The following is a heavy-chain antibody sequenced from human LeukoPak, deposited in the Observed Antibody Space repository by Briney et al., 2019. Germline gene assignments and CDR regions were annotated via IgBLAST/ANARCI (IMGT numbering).Heavy chain of an antibody. Sequence: GGSLRLSCAASGFPFSSYAMHWVRQAPGKGLEWVAVISYDGSNKYYADSVKGRFTISRDNSKNTLYLQMNSLRAEDTAVYYCTSGSTHFDYWGQGTLVTVSS. V-gene: IGHV3-30-3*01. D-gene: IGHD1-26*01. CDR3: TSGSTHFDY. CDR2: ISYDGSNK. J-gene: IGHJ4*02. CDR1: GFPFSSYA.